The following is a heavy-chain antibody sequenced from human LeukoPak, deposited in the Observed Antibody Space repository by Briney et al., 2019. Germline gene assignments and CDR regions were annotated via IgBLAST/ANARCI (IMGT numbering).Heavy chain of an antibody. J-gene: IGHJ4*02. D-gene: IGHD3-9*01. Sequence: SETLSLTCTVSGVSISSSSYYWGWIRQPPGKGLEWIGSIYYSGSTYYNPSLKSRVTISVDTSKNQFSLKLSSVTAADTAVYYCARVTGYYDIMGEIDYFDYWGQGTLVTVSS. CDR1: GVSISSSSYY. V-gene: IGHV4-39*07. CDR3: ARVTGYYDIMGEIDYFDY. CDR2: IYYSGST.